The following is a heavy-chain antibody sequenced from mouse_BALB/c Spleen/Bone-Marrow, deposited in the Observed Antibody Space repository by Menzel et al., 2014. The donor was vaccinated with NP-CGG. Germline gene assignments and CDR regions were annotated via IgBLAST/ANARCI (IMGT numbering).Heavy chain of an antibody. Sequence: EVQVVESGGGLVQPGGSRKLSCAASGFTFSSFGMHRVRQAPEKGLEWVAYISSGSSPIFYADTVKGRFTISRDNPKNTLFLQMTSLRSEDTAIYYCTRGGNWEDFDYWGQGTTLTVSS. D-gene: IGHD4-1*01. V-gene: IGHV5-17*02. J-gene: IGHJ2*01. CDR2: ISSGSSPI. CDR1: GFTFSSFG. CDR3: TRGGNWEDFDY.